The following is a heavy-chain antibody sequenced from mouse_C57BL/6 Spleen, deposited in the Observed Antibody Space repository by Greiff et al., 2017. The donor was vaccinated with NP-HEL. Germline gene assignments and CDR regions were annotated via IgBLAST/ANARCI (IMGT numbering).Heavy chain of an antibody. V-gene: IGHV5-17*01. Sequence: EVKVVESGGGLVKPGGSLKLSCAASGFTFSDYGMHWVRQAPEKGLEWVAYISSGSSTIYYADTVKGRFTISRDNAKNTLFLQMTSLRSEDTAMYYCARGPTVVATDFDVWGTGTTVTVSS. CDR1: GFTFSDYG. CDR2: ISSGSSTI. D-gene: IGHD1-1*01. CDR3: ARGPTVVATDFDV. J-gene: IGHJ1*03.